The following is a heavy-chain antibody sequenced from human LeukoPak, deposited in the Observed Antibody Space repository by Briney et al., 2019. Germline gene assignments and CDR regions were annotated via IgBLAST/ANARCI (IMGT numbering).Heavy chain of an antibody. CDR1: GYSINNNYY. V-gene: IGHV4-38-2*02. J-gene: IGHJ4*02. CDR2: IHRSGKT. Sequence: SETLSLTCTVSGYSINNNYYWDWIRQPPGKGLDWIASIHRSGKTYYNPALKSRVTISVDTSKNQFSLKLSSVTAADTAVYYCARHSQANILTGSLDYWGQGTLVTVSS. D-gene: IGHD3-9*01. CDR3: ARHSQANILTGSLDY.